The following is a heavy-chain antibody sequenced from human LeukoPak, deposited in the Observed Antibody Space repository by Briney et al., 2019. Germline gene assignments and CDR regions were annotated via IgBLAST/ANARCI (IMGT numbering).Heavy chain of an antibody. V-gene: IGHV3-30*18. CDR1: GFTSSSYG. CDR3: AKVVSSSPDY. Sequence: GGSLRLSCVASGFTSSSYGMHWVRQAPGKGLEWVAVISYDGSNKYYADSVKGRFTISRDNSKNTLYLQMNSLRAEDTAVYYCAKVVSSSPDYWGQGTLVTVSS. CDR2: ISYDGSNK. D-gene: IGHD6-6*01. J-gene: IGHJ4*02.